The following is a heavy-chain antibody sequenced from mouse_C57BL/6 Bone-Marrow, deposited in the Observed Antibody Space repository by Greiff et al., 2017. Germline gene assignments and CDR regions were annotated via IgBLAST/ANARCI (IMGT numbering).Heavy chain of an antibody. CDR2: IYPSDSET. V-gene: IGHV1-61*01. CDR1: GYTFTSYW. D-gene: IGHD3-3*01. Sequence: QVQLKQPGAELVRPGSSVKLSCKASGYTFTSYWMDWVKQRPGQGLEWIGNIYPSDSETHYNQKFKDKATLTVDKSSSTAYMQLSSLTSEDSAVYYYARGGRLVYFDYWGQGTTLTVSS. CDR3: ARGGRLVYFDY. J-gene: IGHJ2*01.